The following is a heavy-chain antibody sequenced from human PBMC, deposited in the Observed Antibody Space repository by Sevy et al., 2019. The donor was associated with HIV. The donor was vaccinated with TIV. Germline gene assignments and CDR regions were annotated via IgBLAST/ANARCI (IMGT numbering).Heavy chain of an antibody. Sequence: ASVKVSCKASGGTFSSYAISWVRQAPGQGLEWMGGIIPIFGTANYAQKFQGRVTITADESTSTAYMELSSLRSEDTAVYYCAGRGRIVVVPAAIPFYGMDVWGQGTTVTVSS. CDR1: GGTFSSYA. D-gene: IGHD2-2*02. CDR2: IIPIFGTA. CDR3: AGRGRIVVVPAAIPFYGMDV. J-gene: IGHJ6*02. V-gene: IGHV1-69*13.